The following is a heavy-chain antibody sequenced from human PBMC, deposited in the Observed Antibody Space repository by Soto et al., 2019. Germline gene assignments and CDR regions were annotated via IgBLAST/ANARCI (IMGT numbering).Heavy chain of an antibody. J-gene: IGHJ4*02. CDR2: INPNSGGT. Sequence: ASVKVSCKASGYTFTGYYMHWVRQAPGQGLEWMGWINPNSGGTNYAQKFQGWVTMTRDTSISTAYMELSRLRSDDTAVYYCAREGDFAATGGSNFDYWGKGTLVTVSS. V-gene: IGHV1-2*04. D-gene: IGHD3-3*01. CDR1: GYTFTGYY. CDR3: AREGDFAATGGSNFDY.